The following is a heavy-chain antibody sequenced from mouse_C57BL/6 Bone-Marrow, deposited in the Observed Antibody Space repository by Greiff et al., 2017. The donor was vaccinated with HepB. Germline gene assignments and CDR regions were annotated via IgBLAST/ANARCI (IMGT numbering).Heavy chain of an antibody. CDR1: GYTFTSYW. J-gene: IGHJ2*01. Sequence: QAQLQQPGAELVKPGASVKLSCKASGYTFTSYWMHWVKQRPGQGLEWIGMIHPNSGSTNYNEKFKSKATLTVDKSSSTAYMQLSSLTSEDSAVYYCARDYVEYYFDYWGQGTTLTVSS. D-gene: IGHD1-1*01. CDR3: ARDYVEYYFDY. V-gene: IGHV1-64*01. CDR2: IHPNSGST.